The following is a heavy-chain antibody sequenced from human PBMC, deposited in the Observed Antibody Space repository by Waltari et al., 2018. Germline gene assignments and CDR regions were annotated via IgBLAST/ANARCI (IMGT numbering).Heavy chain of an antibody. CDR2: IYTSGST. CDR1: GGSLSSGSYY. Sequence: QVQLQESGPGLVKPSQTLSLTCTVSGGSLSSGSYYLSWIRPPAGKGLEWIGRIYTSGSTNYNPSLKSRVTISVDTSKNQFSLKLSSVTAADTAVYYCARRSKFGYYGSGSHPWFDPWGQGTLVTVSS. J-gene: IGHJ5*02. CDR3: ARRSKFGYYGSGSHPWFDP. D-gene: IGHD3-10*01. V-gene: IGHV4-61*02.